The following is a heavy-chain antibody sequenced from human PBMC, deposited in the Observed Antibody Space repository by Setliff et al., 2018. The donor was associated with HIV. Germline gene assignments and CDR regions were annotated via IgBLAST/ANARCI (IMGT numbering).Heavy chain of an antibody. CDR2: IWYDASKK. J-gene: IGHJ3*02. CDR1: GFTFSSFV. CDR3: AREYGYSYANDAVDI. Sequence: GGSLRLSCAASGFTFSSFVMHWVRQAPGKGLEWVALIWYDASKKEYAESVKGRFNILRDDSKKTVDLQMNSLRAEDTAVYYCAREYGYSYANDAVDIWGQGTMVTVSS. D-gene: IGHD5-18*01. V-gene: IGHV3-33*08.